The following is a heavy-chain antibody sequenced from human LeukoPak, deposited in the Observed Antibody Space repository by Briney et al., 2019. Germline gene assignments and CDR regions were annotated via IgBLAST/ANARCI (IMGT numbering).Heavy chain of an antibody. CDR1: GGSFSGYY. Sequence: PSETLSLTCAVYGGSFSGYYWSWIRQPPGKGLGWIGEINHSGSTNYNPSLKSRVTISVDTSKNQFSLRLSSVTAADTAVYYCARVRYCSSTSCYRGYYYYYYMDVWAKGPRSPSP. CDR3: ARVRYCSSTSCYRGYYYYYYMDV. D-gene: IGHD2-2*01. CDR2: INHSGST. V-gene: IGHV4-34*01. J-gene: IGHJ6*03.